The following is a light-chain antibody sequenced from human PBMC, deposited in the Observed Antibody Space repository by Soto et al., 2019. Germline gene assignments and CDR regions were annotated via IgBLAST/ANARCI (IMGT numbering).Light chain of an antibody. CDR3: QQYGSSPPWT. J-gene: IGKJ1*01. Sequence: EIVLTQSPATLSLSPVEIASLCCMASQSVSSYLAWYQQKPGQAPRLLIYDASNRATGIPARFSGSGSGTDFTLTISSLEPEDFAVYYCQQYGSSPPWTFGQGTKVDIK. CDR2: DAS. V-gene: IGKV3-11*01. CDR1: QSVSSY.